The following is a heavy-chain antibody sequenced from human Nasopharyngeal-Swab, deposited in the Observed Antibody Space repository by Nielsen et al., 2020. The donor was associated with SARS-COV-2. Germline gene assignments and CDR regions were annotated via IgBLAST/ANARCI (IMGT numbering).Heavy chain of an antibody. CDR3: ASPLGP. CDR1: GNTFTTNV. J-gene: IGHJ4*02. CDR2: IHAGNGNT. Sequence: ASVKVSCKASGNTFTTNVMHWVRQAPGQRLEWVGWIHAGNGNTQYSRKFQDSVTITRDTSASTVYMELSSLRSEDSAVYYCASPLGPWGQGTLVTVSS. V-gene: IGHV1-3*01. D-gene: IGHD7-27*01.